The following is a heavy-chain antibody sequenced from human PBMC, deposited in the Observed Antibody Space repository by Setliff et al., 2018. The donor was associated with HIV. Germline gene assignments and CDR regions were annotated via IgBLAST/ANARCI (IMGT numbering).Heavy chain of an antibody. J-gene: IGHJ6*02. CDR2: IGSNGGST. CDR1: EFTFSTYA. CDR3: AKDRGPEGAPYSYYGMDV. Sequence: GGSLRLSCAASEFTFSTYAMSWVRQAPGQGLEWVSVIGSNGGSTYYADSVKGRFTVSRDNSKNTLYLQMNSLRAEDTAVYYCAKDRGPEGAPYSYYGMDVWGQGTTVTVSS. V-gene: IGHV3-23*01.